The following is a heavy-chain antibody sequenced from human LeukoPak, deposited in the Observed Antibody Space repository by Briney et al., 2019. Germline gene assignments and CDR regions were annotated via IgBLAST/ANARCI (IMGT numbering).Heavy chain of an antibody. Sequence: GRSLRLSCAASGFTFSSYWLSWVRQAPGKGLEWVANIKQDGSEKYYVDSVKGRFTISRDNAKNSLYLQMNSLRAEDTAVYYCARAARGSSWYFGYWGQGTLVTVS. J-gene: IGHJ4*02. CDR1: GFTFSSYW. CDR2: IKQDGSEK. V-gene: IGHV3-7*01. D-gene: IGHD6-13*01. CDR3: ARAARGSSWYFGY.